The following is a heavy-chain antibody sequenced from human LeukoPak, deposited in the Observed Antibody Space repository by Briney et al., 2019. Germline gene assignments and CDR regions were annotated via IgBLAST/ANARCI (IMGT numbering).Heavy chain of an antibody. D-gene: IGHD2-2*01. CDR3: VRQGTITYAYFDS. V-gene: IGHV4-59*08. Sequence: SETLSLTCTVSGGSLTGYFWSWIRQPPGKGLEWVVYVFYEGNTNYNPSLKSRVSTSVDTSKNQFSLRLNSVTAADTAVYYCVRQGTITYAYFDSWGQGVPVTVSS. J-gene: IGHJ4*02. CDR2: VFYEGNT. CDR1: GGSLTGYF.